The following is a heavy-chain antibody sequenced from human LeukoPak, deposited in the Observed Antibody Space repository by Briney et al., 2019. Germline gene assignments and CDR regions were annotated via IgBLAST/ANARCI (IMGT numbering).Heavy chain of an antibody. J-gene: IGHJ4*02. CDR2: ISGSGGST. Sequence: GGSLRLSCAASGFTFSSYAMTWVRQAPGKGLEWVSLISGSGGSTYYADSVKGRFTISRDNSKNTLYLQMSSLRAEDTALYYCAKGRGSPYYFEYWGQGTLVTVSS. CDR1: GFTFSSYA. D-gene: IGHD1-26*01. CDR3: AKGRGSPYYFEY. V-gene: IGHV3-23*01.